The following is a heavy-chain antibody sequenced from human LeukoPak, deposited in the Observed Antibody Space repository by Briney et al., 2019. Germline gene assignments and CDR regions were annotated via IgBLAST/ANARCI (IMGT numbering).Heavy chain of an antibody. D-gene: IGHD6-13*01. CDR3: ARSYSSSWWWFDP. CDR1: GGSISSYY. J-gene: IGHJ5*02. V-gene: IGHV4-59*08. Sequence: SETLSLTCTVSGGSISSYYWSWIRQPPGKGLEWIGYIYYSGSTNYNPSLKSRVTISVDTSKTQFSLKLSSVTAADTAVYYCARSYSSSWWWFDPWGQGTLVTVSS. CDR2: IYYSGST.